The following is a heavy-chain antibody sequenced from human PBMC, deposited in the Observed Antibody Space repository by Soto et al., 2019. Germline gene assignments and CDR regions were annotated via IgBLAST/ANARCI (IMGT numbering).Heavy chain of an antibody. CDR3: ARGRGDFDWLRSFFRGLYYFDY. V-gene: IGHV4-34*01. J-gene: IGHJ4*02. CDR2: INHCGST. CDR1: GGSFSGYY. Sequence: QVQLQQWGAGLLKPSETLSLTCAVYGGSFSGYYWSWIRQPPGKGLEWIGEINHCGSTNYNPSLQSRGTISVDTSKNRFALKLSSVTAADTAVYYCARGRGDFDWLRSFFRGLYYFDYWGQGTLVTVSS. D-gene: IGHD3-9*01.